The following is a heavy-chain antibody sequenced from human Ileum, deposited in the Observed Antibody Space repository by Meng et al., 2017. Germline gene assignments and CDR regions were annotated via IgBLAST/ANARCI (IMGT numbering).Heavy chain of an antibody. D-gene: IGHD3-10*01. CDR2: ISGSGGST. CDR3: AKGGGRVLWFGELSTNYYGMDV. J-gene: IGHJ6*02. CDR1: GFTFSSYA. Sequence: GESLKISCAASGFTFSSYAMSLVRQAPGKGVEWVSAISGSGGSTYYADSVKGRFTISRDHSKNTLYLQMNRLRAEDTAVYYCAKGGGRVLWFGELSTNYYGMDVWGQGTTVTVSS. V-gene: IGHV3-23*01.